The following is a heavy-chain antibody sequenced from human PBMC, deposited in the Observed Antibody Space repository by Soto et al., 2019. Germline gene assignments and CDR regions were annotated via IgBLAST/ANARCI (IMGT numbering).Heavy chain of an antibody. CDR2: MYHSGST. J-gene: IGHJ5*02. Sequence: SETLSLTCAVSGGSISSGGYSWSWIRQPPGKGLEWIGYMYHSGSTYYNPSLKSRVTISIDRSKNQFSLKLSSVTAADTAVYYCARVPDRWGQGALVTVSS. CDR1: GGSISSGGYS. D-gene: IGHD2-2*01. V-gene: IGHV4-30-2*01. CDR3: ARVPDR.